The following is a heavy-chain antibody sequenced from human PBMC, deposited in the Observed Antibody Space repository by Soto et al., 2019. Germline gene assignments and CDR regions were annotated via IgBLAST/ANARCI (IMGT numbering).Heavy chain of an antibody. V-gene: IGHV4-30-4*01. CDR3: ARAADNYSDFWELDAFDI. CDR2: IYYSGST. J-gene: IGHJ3*02. CDR1: GGSISSCNYY. Sequence: NPALTCTVSGGSISSCNYYWSWIRHPPGKGLEWIGYIYYSGSTYYNPSLKSRVTISVDTSKNQFSLKLSSVTAADTAVYYCARAADNYSDFWELDAFDIWGQGTMVT. D-gene: IGHD3-3*01.